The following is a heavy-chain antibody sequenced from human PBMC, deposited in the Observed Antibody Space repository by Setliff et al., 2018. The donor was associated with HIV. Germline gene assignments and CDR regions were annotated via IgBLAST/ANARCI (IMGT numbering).Heavy chain of an antibody. CDR1: GASISSNSYY. Sequence: SETLSLTCSVSGASISSNSYYWGWIRQPPGKGLEWVGSIYYNGNTFYNQSLQSRVTISLDTSKNQFSLELRSVTAADTAVYYCARDHVFGSRTGFDPWGPGILVTVSS. CDR2: IYYNGNT. D-gene: IGHD3-10*01. V-gene: IGHV4-39*07. CDR3: ARDHVFGSRTGFDP. J-gene: IGHJ5*02.